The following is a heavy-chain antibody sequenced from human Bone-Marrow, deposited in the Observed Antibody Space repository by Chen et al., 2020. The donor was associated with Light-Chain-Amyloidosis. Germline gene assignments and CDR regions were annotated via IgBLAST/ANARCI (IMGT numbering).Heavy chain of an antibody. J-gene: IGHJ4*02. CDR1: GFTSHSSW. CDR2: INNDGSVT. CDR3: AAGADI. V-gene: IGHV3-74*02. D-gene: IGHD3-10*01. Sequence: EVQLVESGGGVARPGGSLRLSCAASGFTSHSSWMHWVRQGPGNGLVWVSRINNDGSVTSYADSVKGRFTISRDNAKNTLYLQMTSLRAEDTALYYCAAGADIRGRGILVTVSS.